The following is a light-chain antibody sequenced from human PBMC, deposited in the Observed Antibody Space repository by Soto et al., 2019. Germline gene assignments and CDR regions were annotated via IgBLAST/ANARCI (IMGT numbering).Light chain of an antibody. Sequence: EIVLTQSPATLSLSPGERATLSFMASQSVDSYLAWYQQRPGRAPRLLIYDVSNRATGIPARFSGSGSGTDFTLTISSLGPEDFAVYYCQQRSNWPPFTFGPGTKVDI. CDR3: QQRSNWPPFT. CDR1: QSVDSY. CDR2: DVS. V-gene: IGKV3-11*01. J-gene: IGKJ3*01.